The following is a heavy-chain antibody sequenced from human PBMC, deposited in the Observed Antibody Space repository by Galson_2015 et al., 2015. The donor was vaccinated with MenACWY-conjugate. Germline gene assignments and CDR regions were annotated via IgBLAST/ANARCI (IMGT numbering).Heavy chain of an antibody. J-gene: IGHJ5*02. D-gene: IGHD3-22*01. Sequence: SVKVSCKASGDTFSNYGDTWVRQAPGQGLEWMGRIYPVIGLANSAQEFKGRVSITADNTATTGFMELSSLRPDDTAIYYCAREGTYTSGFPNALDLWGQGTLVTVSS. CDR3: AREGTYTSGFPNALDL. V-gene: IGHV1-69*04. CDR1: GDTFSNYG. CDR2: IYPVIGLA.